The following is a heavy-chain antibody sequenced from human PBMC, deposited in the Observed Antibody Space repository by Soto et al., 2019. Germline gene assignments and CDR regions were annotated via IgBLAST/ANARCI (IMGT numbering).Heavy chain of an antibody. CDR3: AHTSGLPFDY. D-gene: IGHD3-10*01. CDR1: GFSLRTTGVG. CDR2: IYWNDDK. V-gene: IGHV2-5*01. Sequence: QITLKESGPTLVEPTQTLTLTCTYSGFSLRTTGVGVGWIRQTPGKALEWLGIIYWNDDKRYSASLKNRFTLTRDISKSQVVLTMTNMDPVDTATYYCAHTSGLPFDYRGKGTLVIVSS. J-gene: IGHJ4*01.